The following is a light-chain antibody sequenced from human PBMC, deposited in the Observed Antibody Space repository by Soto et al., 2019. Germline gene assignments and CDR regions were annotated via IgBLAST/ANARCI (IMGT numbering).Light chain of an antibody. V-gene: IGLV2-14*01. CDR1: SSDVGRYNY. CDR3: NSYTITSTLV. Sequence: QSVLTQPASVSGSPGQSVTISCTGTSSDVGRYNYVSWYQQYPGKPPKVMIYGVTYRPSGVSNRFSGSKSGNTASLTISGLQAEDEADYYCNSYTITSTLVFGGGTKLTVL. CDR2: GVT. J-gene: IGLJ2*01.